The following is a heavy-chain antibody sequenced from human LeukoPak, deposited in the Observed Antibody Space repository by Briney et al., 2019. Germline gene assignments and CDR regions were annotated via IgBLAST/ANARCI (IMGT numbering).Heavy chain of an antibody. V-gene: IGHV4-39*07. CDR3: ARGEIDSSGNPDAFDI. J-gene: IGHJ3*02. CDR1: GGSISSSSYY. Sequence: SETLSLTCTVSGGSISSSSYYWGWIRQPPGKGLEWIGSIYYSGSTYYNPSLKSRVTISVDTSKNQFSLKLSSVTAADTAVYYCARGEIDSSGNPDAFDIWGQGTMVTVSS. CDR2: IYYSGST. D-gene: IGHD3-22*01.